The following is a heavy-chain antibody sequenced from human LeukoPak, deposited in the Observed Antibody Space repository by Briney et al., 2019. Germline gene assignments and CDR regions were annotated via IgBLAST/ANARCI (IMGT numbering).Heavy chain of an antibody. Sequence: SVKVSCKASGGTFSSYAISWVRQAPGQGLEWMGRIIPIFGTANYAQKFQGRVTITTDESTSTAHMELRSLRSDDTAMYYCARDMSGGATVGYWGQGTLVTVSS. CDR3: ARDMSGGATVGY. CDR2: IIPIFGTA. J-gene: IGHJ4*02. D-gene: IGHD1-26*01. CDR1: GGTFSSYA. V-gene: IGHV1-69*05.